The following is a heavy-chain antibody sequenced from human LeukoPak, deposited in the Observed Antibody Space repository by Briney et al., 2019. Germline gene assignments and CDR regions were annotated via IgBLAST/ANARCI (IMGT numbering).Heavy chain of an antibody. J-gene: IGHJ4*02. Sequence: SETLSLTCTVSGGSISSSSYYWGWIRQPPGKGLEWIGSIYYSGSTYYNPSLKSRVTISVDTSKNQFSLKLSSVTAVDTAVYYCARYATRKYYFDYWGQGTLVTVSS. D-gene: IGHD1-14*01. V-gene: IGHV4-39*01. CDR3: ARYATRKYYFDY. CDR2: IYYSGST. CDR1: GGSISSSSYY.